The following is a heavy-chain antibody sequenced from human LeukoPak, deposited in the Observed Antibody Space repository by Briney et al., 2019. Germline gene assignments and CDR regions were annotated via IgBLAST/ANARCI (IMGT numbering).Heavy chain of an antibody. J-gene: IGHJ4*02. V-gene: IGHV4-34*01. CDR3: ARDVSSSSRDY. CDR1: GGSFSGYY. CDR2: INHSGST. Sequence: PSETPSLTRAVYGGSFSGYYWSWIRQPPGKGLEWIGEINHSGSTNYNPSLKSRVTISVDTSKNQFSLKLSSVTAADTAVYYCARDVSSSSRDYWGQGTLVTVSS. D-gene: IGHD6-6*01.